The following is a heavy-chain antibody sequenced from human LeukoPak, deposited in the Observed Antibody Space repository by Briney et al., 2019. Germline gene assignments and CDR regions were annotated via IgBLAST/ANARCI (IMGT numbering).Heavy chain of an antibody. D-gene: IGHD3-22*01. J-gene: IGHJ4*02. CDR1: GFTFSSYW. Sequence: GGSLRLSCAASGFTFSSYWMSWVRQAPGKGLEWVAGISGSGGRTNYADSVKGRFTISRDNPKNTLYLQMNSLRAEDTAVYFCARRGVVIRVILVGFHKEAYYFDSWGQGALVTVSS. CDR3: ARRGVVIRVILVGFHKEAYYFDS. V-gene: IGHV3-23*01. CDR2: ISGSGGRT.